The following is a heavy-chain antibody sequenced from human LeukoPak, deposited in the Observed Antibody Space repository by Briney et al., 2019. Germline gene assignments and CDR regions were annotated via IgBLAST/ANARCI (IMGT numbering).Heavy chain of an antibody. CDR1: GGTFSSSA. Sequence: SVKVSCKTSGGTFSSSAITWVRQAPGQGLEWMGRIIPVLNITRYTQKFQGRVTITADTSTSSVYMELSSLRSEETAVYYCARDQGLTAPPPYGLDVWGQGTTVIVSS. J-gene: IGHJ6*02. CDR2: IIPVLNIT. D-gene: IGHD5-18*01. V-gene: IGHV1-69*04. CDR3: ARDQGLTAPPPYGLDV.